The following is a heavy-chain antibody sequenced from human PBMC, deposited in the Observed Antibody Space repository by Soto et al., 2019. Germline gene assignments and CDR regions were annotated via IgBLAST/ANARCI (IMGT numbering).Heavy chain of an antibody. V-gene: IGHV4-59*08. J-gene: IGHJ4*02. Sequence: ALSLTCTVSGGSISRYYWSWIRQPPGKGLEWIGYIYYSGSTNYNPSLKSRVTISVDTSKNQFSLKLSSVTAADTAVYYCARHAYYDILPPDWGQGTLVTVSS. CDR1: GGSISRYY. CDR2: IYYSGST. CDR3: ARHAYYDILPPD. D-gene: IGHD3-9*01.